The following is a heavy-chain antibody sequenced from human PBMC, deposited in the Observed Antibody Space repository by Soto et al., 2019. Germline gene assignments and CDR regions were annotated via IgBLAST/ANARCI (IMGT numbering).Heavy chain of an antibody. CDR2: MNPNSGNT. J-gene: IGHJ5*02. CDR3: ASSRGCSYGLNWFDP. CDR1: GYTFTSYD. Sequence: ASVKVSCKASGYTFTSYDINWVRQATGQGLEWMGWMNPNSGNTGYAQKFQGRVTMTRNTSISTAYMELSSLRSEDTAVYYCASSRGCSYGLNWFDPWGQGTLVTVSS. D-gene: IGHD5-18*01. V-gene: IGHV1-8*01.